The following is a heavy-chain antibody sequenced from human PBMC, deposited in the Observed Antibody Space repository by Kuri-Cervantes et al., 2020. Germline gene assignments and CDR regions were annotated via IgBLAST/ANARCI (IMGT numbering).Heavy chain of an antibody. CDR1: GGTFSSYA. V-gene: IGHV1-69*13. CDR3: ARVYTRPHYYYYYMDV. Sequence: SVKVSCKASGGTFSSYAISWVRQAPGQGLEWMGGIIPILGTANYAQKFQGRVTITADESTSTAYMELSSLRSEDTAVYYCARVYTRPHYYYYYMDVWGKGTTVTVSS. CDR2: IIPILGTA. J-gene: IGHJ6*03. D-gene: IGHD6-6*01.